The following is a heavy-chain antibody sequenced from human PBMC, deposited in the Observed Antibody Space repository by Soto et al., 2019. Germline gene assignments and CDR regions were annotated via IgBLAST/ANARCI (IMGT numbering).Heavy chain of an antibody. CDR3: AREVPDSSGWRLPPEYYYYGMDV. Sequence: PGESLKISCKGSGYSFTSYWISWVRQMPGKGLEWMGRIDPSDSYTNYSPSFQGHVTISADKSISTAYLQWSSLKASDTAMYYCAREVPDSSGWRLPPEYYYYGMDVWGQGTTVTVSS. CDR1: GYSFTSYW. V-gene: IGHV5-10-1*01. J-gene: IGHJ6*02. CDR2: IDPSDSYT. D-gene: IGHD6-19*01.